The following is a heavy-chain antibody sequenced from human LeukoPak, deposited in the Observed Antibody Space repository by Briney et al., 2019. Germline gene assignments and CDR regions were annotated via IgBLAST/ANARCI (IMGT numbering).Heavy chain of an antibody. CDR3: ARRLRSVPYYFDY. V-gene: IGHV4-30-2*01. J-gene: IGHJ4*02. D-gene: IGHD4-17*01. CDR1: GGSISSGGYS. Sequence: PSQTLSLTCAVSGGSISSGGYSWSWIRQPQGKGLEWIGYIYHSGSTYYNPSLKSRVTISVDRSKNQFSLKLSSVTAADTAVYYCARRLRSVPYYFDYWGQGTLVTVSS. CDR2: IYHSGST.